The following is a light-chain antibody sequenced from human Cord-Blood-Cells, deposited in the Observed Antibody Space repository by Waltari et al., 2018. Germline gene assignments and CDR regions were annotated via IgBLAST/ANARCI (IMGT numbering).Light chain of an antibody. CDR1: SSDVGGYNY. Sequence: QSALTQPASVSGSPGQSITISCTGTSSDVGGYNYVSWYQQHPGKAPKLMIYDVSKRPSGVSNRLSGSTSGNTASLTISGLQAEDEADYYCSSYTSSSTWVFGGGTKLTVL. J-gene: IGLJ3*02. CDR2: DVS. CDR3: SSYTSSSTWV. V-gene: IGLV2-14*01.